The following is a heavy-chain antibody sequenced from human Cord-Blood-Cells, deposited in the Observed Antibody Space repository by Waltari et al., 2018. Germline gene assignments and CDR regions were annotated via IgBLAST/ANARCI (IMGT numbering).Heavy chain of an antibody. CDR3: ASPSTTVFAFDI. Sequence: QVQLVQSGAEVKKPGSSVKVSCKASGGTFSSYAISWVRQAPGQGLEWMGGNIPILGTANYAQKFQSIDTITAHESTSTAYMELSSLTSEDTAVYYCASPSTTVFAFDIWGQGTMVTVSS. D-gene: IGHD4-4*01. J-gene: IGHJ3*02. CDR2: NIPILGTA. V-gene: IGHV1-69*01. CDR1: GGTFSSYA.